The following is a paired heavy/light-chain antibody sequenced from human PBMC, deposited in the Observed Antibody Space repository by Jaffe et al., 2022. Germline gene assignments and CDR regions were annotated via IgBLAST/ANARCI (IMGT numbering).Heavy chain of an antibody. D-gene: IGHD3-10*01. Sequence: QVQLVQSGAEVKKPGSSVKVSCKASGGTFSSYAISWVRQAPGQGLEWMGGIIPIFGTANYAQKFQGRVTITTDESTSTAYMELSSLRSEDTAVYYCARDIADVTMVRGEFYGWGDAFDIWGQGTMVTVSS. CDR3: ARDIADVTMVRGEFYGWGDAFDI. J-gene: IGHJ3*02. CDR2: IIPIFGTA. CDR1: GGTFSSYA. V-gene: IGHV1-69*05.
Light chain of an antibody. Sequence: DIQMTQSPSTLSASVGDRVTITCRASQSISSWLAWYQQKPGKAPKLLIYKASSLESGVPSRFSGSGSGTEFTLTISSLQPDDFATYYCQQYNSYSPGGTFGQGTKVEIK. CDR2: KAS. J-gene: IGKJ1*01. CDR3: QQYNSYSPGGT. V-gene: IGKV1-5*03. CDR1: QSISSW.